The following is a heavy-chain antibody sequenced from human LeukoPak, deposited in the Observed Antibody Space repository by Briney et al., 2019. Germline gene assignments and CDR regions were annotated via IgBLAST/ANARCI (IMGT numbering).Heavy chain of an antibody. D-gene: IGHD6-6*01. J-gene: IGHJ4*02. CDR3: AREQSSSTSRCLDY. CDR2: IYIDGST. Sequence: SETLSLTCTVSGGSVSSYYWSWIRQPAGKGLEWIGRIYIDGSTYYNPSLKSRVAMSVDTSKNQFSLKLSSVTAADTAVYYCAREQSSSTSRCLDYWGQGTLVTVSS. CDR1: GGSVSSYY. V-gene: IGHV4-4*07.